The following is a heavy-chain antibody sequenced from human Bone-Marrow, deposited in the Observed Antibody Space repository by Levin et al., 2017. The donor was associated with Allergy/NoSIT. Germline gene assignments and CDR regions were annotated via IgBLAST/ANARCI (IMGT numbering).Heavy chain of an antibody. V-gene: IGHV3-11*05. D-gene: IGHD5-12*01. J-gene: IGHJ4*01. CDR3: ARDSPLSGYDYDFDY. CDR2: ISLSGGTYT. Sequence: LSLTCAASGFIFSDYYMSWIRQTPGKGLEWLSYISLSGGTYTNYADSVKGRFTISRDNAKNSLFLHMNSLRAEDTAVYFCARDSPLSGYDYDFDYWGQGTLVTVSS. CDR1: GFIFSDYY.